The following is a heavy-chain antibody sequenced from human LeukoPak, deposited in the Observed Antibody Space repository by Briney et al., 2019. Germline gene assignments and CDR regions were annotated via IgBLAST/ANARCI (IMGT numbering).Heavy chain of an antibody. V-gene: IGHV4/OR15-8*01. J-gene: IGHJ4*02. CDR1: GVPIASHSW. D-gene: IGHD1-14*01. CDR3: AYNRDFALDN. Sequence: PSETLSLTCAVSGVPIASHSWWSWVRQPPGKGLEWIGEIYHTGGVNYKPSLKSRVTMSVDTSNNHFSLKLTSVTAADTAVYFCAYNRDFALDNWGQGTLVTVSS. CDR2: IYHTGGV.